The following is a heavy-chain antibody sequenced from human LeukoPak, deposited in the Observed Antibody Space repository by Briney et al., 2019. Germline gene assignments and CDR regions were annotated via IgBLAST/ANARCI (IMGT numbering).Heavy chain of an antibody. CDR3: ARKFLGYCSSTSCLYGMDV. CDR1: GYTFTSYG. Sequence: ASVKVSCKASGYTFTSYGISWVRQAPGQGLVWMGWISAYNGNTNYAQKLQGRVTMTTDTSTSTAYMELRSLRSDDTAVYYCARKFLGYCSSTSCLYGMDVWGKGTTVTVSS. D-gene: IGHD2-2*01. J-gene: IGHJ6*04. V-gene: IGHV1-18*04. CDR2: ISAYNGNT.